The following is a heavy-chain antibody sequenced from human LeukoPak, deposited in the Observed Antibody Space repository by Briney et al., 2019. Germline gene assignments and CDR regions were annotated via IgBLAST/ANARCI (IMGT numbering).Heavy chain of an antibody. J-gene: IGHJ4*02. D-gene: IGHD6-6*01. CDR1: GFTFSSYA. CDR2: ISGSGGST. V-gene: IGHV3-23*01. Sequence: GGSLRLSCAASGFTFSSYAMSWVRQAPGKGLEGVSAISGSGGSTYYADSVKGRFTISRDNSKNTLYLQVNSLRAEDTAVYYCAKDLRVYSSSHWGQGTLVTVSS. CDR3: AKDLRVYSSSH.